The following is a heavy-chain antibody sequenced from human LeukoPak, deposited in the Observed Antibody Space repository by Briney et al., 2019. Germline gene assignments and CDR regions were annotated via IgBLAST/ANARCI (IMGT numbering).Heavy chain of an antibody. CDR3: ARLGFVVPAVIFDY. D-gene: IGHD2-2*02. CDR1: GFTVSSNY. V-gene: IGHV3-53*01. CDR2: IYIGGST. Sequence: PGGSLRLSCAASGFTVSSNYMSWVRQAPGKALEWVSVIYIGGSTYYADSVKGRFTISRDISKNTLHLQMNSLRAEDTAMYYCARLGFVVPAVIFDYWGQGTLVTVSS. J-gene: IGHJ4*02.